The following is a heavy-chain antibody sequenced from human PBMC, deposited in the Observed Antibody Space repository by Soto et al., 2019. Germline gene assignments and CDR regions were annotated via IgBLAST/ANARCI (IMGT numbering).Heavy chain of an antibody. CDR3: ARDEAAMRGRYFDY. Sequence: QVQLVQSGAEVKKPGASVKVSCKASGYTFTTYGISWVRQAPGQGLEWMGWISANNGNTNYAQKVQDRVTMTTDTPTSTAYMEMRSLRSDDTAVYYCARDEAAMRGRYFDYWGQGTLVTVSS. J-gene: IGHJ4*02. D-gene: IGHD2-2*01. CDR2: ISANNGNT. CDR1: GYTFTTYG. V-gene: IGHV1-18*01.